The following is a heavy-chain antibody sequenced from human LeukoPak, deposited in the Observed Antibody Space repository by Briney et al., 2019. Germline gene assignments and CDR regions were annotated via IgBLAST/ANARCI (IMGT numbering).Heavy chain of an antibody. CDR1: GFTFSSYW. D-gene: IGHD3-22*01. CDR2: IKQDGSEK. J-gene: IGHJ4*02. CDR3: ARDNPYYYDSSGYLLFDY. V-gene: IGHV3-7*01. Sequence: GGSLRPSCAASGFTFSSYWMSWVRQAPGKGLEWVANIKQDGSEKYYVDSVKGRFTISRDNAKNSLYLQMNSLRAEDTAVYYCARDNPYYYDSSGYLLFDYWGQGTLVTVSS.